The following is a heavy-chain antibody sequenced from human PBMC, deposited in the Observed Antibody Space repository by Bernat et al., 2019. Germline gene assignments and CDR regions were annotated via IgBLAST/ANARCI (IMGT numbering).Heavy chain of an antibody. Sequence: QVQLVESGGGVVQSGKSLRLSCAVSGVTFRNYGMHWVRQAPGKGLEWVAVIWYDGSQKYYADSVKDRFTISRDNSKNTLYLQMNSVRVEDTAMYHCATWRGSGNYYDYWGQGTLVTVSS. V-gene: IGHV3-33*01. D-gene: IGHD3-10*01. J-gene: IGHJ4*02. CDR2: IWYDGSQK. CDR1: GVTFRNYG. CDR3: ATWRGSGNYYDY.